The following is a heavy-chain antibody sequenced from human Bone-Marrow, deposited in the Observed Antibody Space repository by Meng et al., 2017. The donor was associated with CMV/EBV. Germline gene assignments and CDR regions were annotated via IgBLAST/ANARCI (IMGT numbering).Heavy chain of an antibody. V-gene: IGHV4-34*01. D-gene: IGHD6-13*01. CDR3: ARVTYSSSWYDAFDI. J-gene: IGHJ3*02. Sequence: YGGSFSGYYWSWIRQPPGKGLEWIGEIYHSGSTNYNPSLKSRVTISVDKSKNQFSLKLSSVTAADTAVYYCARVTYSSSWYDAFDIWGQGTMVTVSS. CDR2: IYHSGST. CDR1: GGSFSGYY.